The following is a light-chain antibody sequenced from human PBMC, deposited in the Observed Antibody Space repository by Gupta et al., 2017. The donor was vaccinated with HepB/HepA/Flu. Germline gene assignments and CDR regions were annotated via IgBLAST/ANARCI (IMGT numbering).Light chain of an antibody. CDR1: SSNIGNNA. V-gene: IGLV1-36*01. CDR2: YDD. J-gene: IGLJ2*01. CDR3: AAWYDSRNSVV. Sequence: QSVLTQPPSVSDAPRPRVTISCSGSSSNIGNNAVNWYQQLPGKAPKLLIYYDDLLPSGVSDRFSGSKSGTSASLPISGLQAEDEADYYCAAWYDSRNSVVFGGGTKLTVL.